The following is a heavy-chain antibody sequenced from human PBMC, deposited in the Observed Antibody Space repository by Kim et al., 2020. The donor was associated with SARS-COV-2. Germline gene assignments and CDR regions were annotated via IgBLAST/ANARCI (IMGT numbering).Heavy chain of an antibody. CDR2: ISYDGSNK. CDR3: ARDLSRGYSGCCGY. Sequence: GGSLRLSCAASGFTFSSYAMHWVRQAPGKGLEWVAVISYDGSNKYYADSVKGRFTISRDNSKNTLYLQMNSLRAEDTAVYYCARDLSRGYSGCCGYWGQGTLVTVSS. V-gene: IGHV3-30*04. CDR1: GFTFSSYA. J-gene: IGHJ4*02. D-gene: IGHD5-12*01.